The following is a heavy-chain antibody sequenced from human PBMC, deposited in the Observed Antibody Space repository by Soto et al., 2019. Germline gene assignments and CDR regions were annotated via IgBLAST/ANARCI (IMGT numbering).Heavy chain of an antibody. D-gene: IGHD5-18*01. CDR1: GVTFSSYA. V-gene: IGHV1-69*01. CDR2: IIPIFGTA. CDR3: ARPREGAHRWLRCCGMGV. Sequence: QVQLVQSGAEVKKPGTSVKVSCKASGVTFSSYAISWVRQAPGQGLEWMGGIIPIFGTANDAQKFQGRVTITADETTSRDNIELNSLRSEDTAVYNCARPREGAHRWLRCCGMGVRGQGNTVTVSS. J-gene: IGHJ6*02.